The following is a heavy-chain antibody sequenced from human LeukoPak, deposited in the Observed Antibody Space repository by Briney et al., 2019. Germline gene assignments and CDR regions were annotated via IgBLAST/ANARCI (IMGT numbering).Heavy chain of an antibody. D-gene: IGHD3-10*01. Sequence: PGGSLRLSCAASGFTFSSNWMHWVRQGPGKGLVWVSAIRNDGGSTYYADSVKGRFTISRDNSKNTLYLQMNSLRAEDTAVYYCAKGYYGSGSSLPYGMDVWGQGTTVTVSS. CDR2: IRNDGGST. J-gene: IGHJ6*02. CDR3: AKGYYGSGSSLPYGMDV. V-gene: IGHV3-23*01. CDR1: GFTFSSNW.